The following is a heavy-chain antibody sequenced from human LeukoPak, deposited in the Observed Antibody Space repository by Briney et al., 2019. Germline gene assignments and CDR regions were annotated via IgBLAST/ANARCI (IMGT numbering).Heavy chain of an antibody. CDR2: MNPNSGNT. J-gene: IGHJ6*03. V-gene: IGHV1-8*03. CDR1: GYTFTSYD. CDR3: ARSFGGRDYYYMDV. Sequence: ASVKVSCKAAGYTFTSYDINWVRQATGQGLEWMGWMNPNSGNTGYAQKFQGRVTITRNTSISTAYMELSSLRSEDTAVYYCARSFGGRDYYYMDVWGKGTTVTVSS. D-gene: IGHD3-16*01.